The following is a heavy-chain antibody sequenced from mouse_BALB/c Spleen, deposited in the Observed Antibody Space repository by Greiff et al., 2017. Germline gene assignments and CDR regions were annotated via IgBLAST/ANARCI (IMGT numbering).Heavy chain of an antibody. CDR2: IYYSGTI. CDR3: ARYGNYRDYAMDY. CDR1: GISITTGNYR. D-gene: IGHD2-10*02. V-gene: IGHV3-5*02. J-gene: IGHJ4*01. Sequence: ESGPGLVKPSQTVSLTCTVTGISITTGNYRWSWIRQFPGNKLEWIGYIYYSGTITYNPSLTSRTTITRDTSKNQFFLEMNSLTAEDTATYYCARYGNYRDYAMDYWGQGTSVTVSS.